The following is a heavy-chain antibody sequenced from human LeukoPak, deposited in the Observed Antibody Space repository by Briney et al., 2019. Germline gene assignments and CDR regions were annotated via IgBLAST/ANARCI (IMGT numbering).Heavy chain of an antibody. D-gene: IGHD6-19*01. V-gene: IGHV4-34*01. Sequence: SETLSLTCAVYGGSFSGYYWSWIRQPPGKGLEWIGEINHSGSTNYNPSLKSRVTISVDTSKNQFSLKLSSVTAADTAVYYCARGRYSSGPFDYWGQGTLVTVSS. CDR3: ARGRYSSGPFDY. J-gene: IGHJ4*02. CDR1: GGSFSGYY. CDR2: INHSGST.